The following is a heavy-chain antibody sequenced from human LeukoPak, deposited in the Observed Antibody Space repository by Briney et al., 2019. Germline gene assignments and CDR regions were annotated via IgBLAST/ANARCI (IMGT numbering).Heavy chain of an antibody. CDR2: IYSGGST. Sequence: GGSLRLSCAASGFTFSSNYMSWVRQAPGKGLEWVSVIYSGGSTYYSDSVKGRFTISRDNSKNTLYLQMNSLRAEDTAVYYCARDRWLVRGYYYYGMDVWGQGTTVTVSS. J-gene: IGHJ6*02. CDR1: GFTFSSNY. D-gene: IGHD6-19*01. V-gene: IGHV3-66*01. CDR3: ARDRWLVRGYYYYGMDV.